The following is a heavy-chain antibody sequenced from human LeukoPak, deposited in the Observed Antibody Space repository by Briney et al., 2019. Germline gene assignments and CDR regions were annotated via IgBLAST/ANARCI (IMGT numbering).Heavy chain of an antibody. V-gene: IGHV3-64D*09. CDR1: GFTLSSFA. D-gene: IGHD4/OR15-4a*01. J-gene: IGHJ5*02. Sequence: GGSLRLSCSASGFTLSSFAMHWVRQAPGKGLDYISSISSNGESTYYADSVKGRFTISRDNSKNTLYLQMSSLRTEDTAVYWCVKSALNSGANWFDPWGQGTLVTVSS. CDR2: ISSNGEST. CDR3: VKSALNSGANWFDP.